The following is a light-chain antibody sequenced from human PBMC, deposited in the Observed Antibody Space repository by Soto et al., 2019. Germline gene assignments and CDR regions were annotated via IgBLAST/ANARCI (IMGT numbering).Light chain of an antibody. CDR3: QQAASIPST. CDR2: AGS. J-gene: IGKJ5*01. Sequence: IRLTKCPAYVSASVGDRVTITCRASQCLXNWFAWYQQKPGKAPNFLXDAGSSLHSGVPSRLSGSGSGTDFTLTINSMQPEDFATYYCQQAASIPSTFGQGTRLEIK. CDR1: QCLXNW. V-gene: IGKV1-12*01.